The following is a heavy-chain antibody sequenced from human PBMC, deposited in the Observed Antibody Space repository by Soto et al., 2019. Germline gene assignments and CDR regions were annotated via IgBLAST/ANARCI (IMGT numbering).Heavy chain of an antibody. Sequence: SETLSLTCTVSGGSISSYYWSWIRQPPGKGLEWIGYIYYSGSTNYNPSLKSRVTISVDTSKNQFSLKLSSVTAADTAVYYCARGNLLCSGGSCYSAFFDYWGQGTLVTVSS. D-gene: IGHD2-15*01. CDR2: IYYSGST. CDR1: GGSISSYY. J-gene: IGHJ4*02. CDR3: ARGNLLCSGGSCYSAFFDY. V-gene: IGHV4-59*01.